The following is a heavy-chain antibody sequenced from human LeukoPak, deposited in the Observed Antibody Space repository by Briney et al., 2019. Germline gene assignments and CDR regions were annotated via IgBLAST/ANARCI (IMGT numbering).Heavy chain of an antibody. J-gene: IGHJ6*02. V-gene: IGHV3-21*01. D-gene: IGHD3-10*01. CDR3: ARPMVRGVNYYGMDV. CDR1: GFTFSSYS. Sequence: PGGSLRLSCAASGFTFSSYSMNWVRQAPGKGLEWVSSISSSSSYIYYADSVKGRFTISRDNAKNSLYLQMNSLRAEDTAVYYCARPMVRGVNYYGMDVWGQGTTVTVSS. CDR2: ISSSSSYI.